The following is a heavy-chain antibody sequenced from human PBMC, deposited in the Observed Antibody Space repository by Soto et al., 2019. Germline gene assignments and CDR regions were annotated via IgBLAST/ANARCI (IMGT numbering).Heavy chain of an antibody. CDR2: MGQGASEK. CDR1: GFTFSNYW. Sequence: EVQLVESGGGLVQPGGSLRLSCIASGFTFSNYWMGWVRKAPGKGLERVANMGQGASEKYYVGSVKGRLTISRDNAKNSLYLQMNRLIADDTAVYYFATAVRGSSIPYWGHRTLVTVSS. V-gene: IGHV3-7*05. D-gene: IGHD2-2*01. J-gene: IGHJ4*01. CDR3: ATAVRGSSIPY.